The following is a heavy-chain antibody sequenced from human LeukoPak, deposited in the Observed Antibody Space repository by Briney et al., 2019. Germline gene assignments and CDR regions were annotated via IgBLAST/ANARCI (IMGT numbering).Heavy chain of an antibody. CDR2: MNPNSGNT. Sequence: GASVKVSCTASGYTFTSYDINRVRQATGQGLEWMGWMNPNSGNTGYAQKFQGRVTMTRNTSISTAYMELSSLRAEDTAVYYCAREAGLRGVIISGGFDPWGQGTLVTVSS. D-gene: IGHD3-10*01. V-gene: IGHV1-8*01. CDR1: GYTFTSYD. J-gene: IGHJ5*02. CDR3: AREAGLRGVIISGGFDP.